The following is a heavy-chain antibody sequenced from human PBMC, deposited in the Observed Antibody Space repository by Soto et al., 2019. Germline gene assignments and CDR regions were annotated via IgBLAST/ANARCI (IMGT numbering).Heavy chain of an antibody. V-gene: IGHV4-4*02. D-gene: IGHD5-12*01. CDR1: GGTIGGRDW. J-gene: IGHJ6*02. Sequence: TLETLCLTCAVSGGTIGGRDWCSMVRQPPEKGLEWIGEIYHSGSTNYNPSLKSRVTISVDKSKNQFSLKLSSVTAADTAVYYCARADSGYAHGSCYYGMDVWGQGTTVTVSS. CDR2: IYHSGST. CDR3: ARADSGYAHGSCYYGMDV.